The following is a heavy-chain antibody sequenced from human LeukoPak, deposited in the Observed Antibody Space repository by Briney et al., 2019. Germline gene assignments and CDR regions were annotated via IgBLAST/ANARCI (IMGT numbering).Heavy chain of an antibody. CDR3: ASDIVATSGDF. D-gene: IGHD5-12*01. J-gene: IGHJ4*02. Sequence: GGSLRLSCAASGFSFSDYYMSWIRQAPGKGLEWVAYITSSGDDIYYADSVKGRFTISRDNAKNPLFLRMNSLRVEDTATYYCASDIVATSGDFWGQGTLVSVSS. CDR1: GFSFSDYY. V-gene: IGHV3-11*01. CDR2: ITSSGDDI.